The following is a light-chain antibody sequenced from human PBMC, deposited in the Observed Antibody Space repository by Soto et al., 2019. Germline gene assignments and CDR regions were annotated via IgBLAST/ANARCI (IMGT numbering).Light chain of an antibody. CDR1: SSNIGSYP. CDR2: SHN. V-gene: IGLV1-44*01. J-gene: IGLJ3*02. Sequence: QSVLTQPPSASGTPGQRVTISCSGSSSNIGSYPVNWYQQLPGTAPKLLIHSHNQRPSGVPDRFSGSKSGTSASLAISGLQSEDEADYYCAAWDDSLNGRVFGGGTKLTVL. CDR3: AAWDDSLNGRV.